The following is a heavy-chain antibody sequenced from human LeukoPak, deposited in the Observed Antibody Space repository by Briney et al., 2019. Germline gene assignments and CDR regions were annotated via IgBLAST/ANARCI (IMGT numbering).Heavy chain of an antibody. D-gene: IGHD6-19*01. CDR2: ITGTGGST. CDR3: AKDHGTAVAGFYY. V-gene: IGHV3-23*01. Sequence: GASLRLSCAASGFSLSTYCVSWVRQPPGKGLEWVSGITGTGGSTYYADSVKGRFTVSRDTSENTLYLQMNSLRAEDTAIYYCAKDHGTAVAGFYYWGQGTLVTVSS. CDR1: GFSLSTYC. J-gene: IGHJ4*02.